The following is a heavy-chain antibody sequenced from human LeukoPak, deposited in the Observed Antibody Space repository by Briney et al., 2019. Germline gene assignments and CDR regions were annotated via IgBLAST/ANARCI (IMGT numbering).Heavy chain of an antibody. CDR1: GGSFSGYY. CDR3: ARHTSWAIFGVVAEVNFDY. Sequence: PSETLSLTCAVYGGSFSGYYWSWIRQPPGKGLEWIGEINHSGSTNYNPSLKSRVTISVDTSKNQFSLKLSSVAAADTAVYYCARHTSWAIFGVVAEVNFDYWGQGTLVTVSS. D-gene: IGHD3-3*01. J-gene: IGHJ4*02. CDR2: INHSGST. V-gene: IGHV4-34*01.